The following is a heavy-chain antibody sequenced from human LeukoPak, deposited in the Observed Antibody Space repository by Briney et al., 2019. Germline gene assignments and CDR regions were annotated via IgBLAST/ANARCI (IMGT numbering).Heavy chain of an antibody. J-gene: IGHJ3*02. CDR3: ARAGGSDAFDI. CDR2: ISYDGSNK. Sequence: GGSLRLSCAASGFTSSSYAMHWVRQAPGKGLEWVAVISYDGSNKYYADSVKGRFTISRDNSKNTLYLQMNSLRAEDTAVYYCARAGGSDAFDIWGQGTMVTVSS. V-gene: IGHV3-30*04. D-gene: IGHD3-16*01. CDR1: GFTSSSYA.